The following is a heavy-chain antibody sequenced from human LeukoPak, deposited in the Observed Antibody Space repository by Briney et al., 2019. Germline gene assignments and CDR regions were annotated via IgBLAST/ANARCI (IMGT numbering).Heavy chain of an antibody. CDR1: GYTFTSYD. D-gene: IGHD6-13*01. Sequence: ASVKVFCKASGYTFTSYDINWVRQATGQGLEWMGWMNPNSGNTGYAQKFQGRVTITRNTSISTAYMELSSLRSEDTAVYYCARGTSSWYKGDAFDIWGQGTMVTVSS. CDR2: MNPNSGNT. J-gene: IGHJ3*02. CDR3: ARGTSSWYKGDAFDI. V-gene: IGHV1-8*03.